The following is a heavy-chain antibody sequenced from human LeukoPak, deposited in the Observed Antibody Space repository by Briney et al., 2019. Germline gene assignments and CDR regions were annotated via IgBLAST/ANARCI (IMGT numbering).Heavy chain of an antibody. CDR1: GYTFTSYY. D-gene: IGHD2-2*01. Sequence: ASVKVSCXSSGYTFTSYYMHWVRQALGQGLEWMGIINPSGGSTSYAQKFQGRVTMTSDTSTTTVYMELSSLRSEDTAVYYCARSFLEYQLQDYWGQGTPVTVSS. CDR3: ARSFLEYQLQDY. J-gene: IGHJ4*02. V-gene: IGHV1-46*01. CDR2: INPSGGST.